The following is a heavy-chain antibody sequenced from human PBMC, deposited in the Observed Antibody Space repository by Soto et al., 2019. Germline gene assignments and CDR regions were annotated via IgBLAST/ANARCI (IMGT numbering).Heavy chain of an antibody. D-gene: IGHD3-22*01. CDR1: GFTFSSYA. Sequence: PGGSLRLSCAASGFTFSSYAMSWVRQAPGKGLEWVSAISGSGGSTYYADSVKGRFTISRDNSKNTLYLQMNSLRAEDTAVYYCARDVRDSSGYYPIRIWPSESYYYGMDVWGQGTTVTVSS. J-gene: IGHJ6*02. CDR2: ISGSGGST. CDR3: ARDVRDSSGYYPIRIWPSESYYYGMDV. V-gene: IGHV3-23*01.